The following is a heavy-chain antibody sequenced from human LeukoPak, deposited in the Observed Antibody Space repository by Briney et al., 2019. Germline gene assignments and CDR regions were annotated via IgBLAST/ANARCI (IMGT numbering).Heavy chain of an antibody. J-gene: IGHJ4*02. Sequence: SVKVSCKASGGTFSSYAISWVRQAPGQGLEWMGRIIPIFGTANYAQKFQGRVTITTDESTSTAYMELSSLRSEDTAVYYCAADGARGEGYWGQGTLVTVSS. V-gene: IGHV1-69*05. CDR1: GGTFSSYA. CDR3: AADGARGEGY. D-gene: IGHD3-16*01. CDR2: IIPIFGTA.